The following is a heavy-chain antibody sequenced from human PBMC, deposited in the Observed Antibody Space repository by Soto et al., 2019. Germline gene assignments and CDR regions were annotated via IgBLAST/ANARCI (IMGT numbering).Heavy chain of an antibody. V-gene: IGHV4-4*07. CDR1: GGSISSDY. CDR3: AREPTTAGTVNWFDP. J-gene: IGHJ5*02. CDR2: VYTSGYS. D-gene: IGHD6-13*01. Sequence: VQLQESGPGLVKPSETLSLICTVSGGSISSDYLSWIRQPAGKGLEWIGRVYTSGYSNSNPSLKRRVTMSVDTSKREFSLMLSSVTAADTAVYYCAREPTTAGTVNWFDPWGQGTLVTVSS.